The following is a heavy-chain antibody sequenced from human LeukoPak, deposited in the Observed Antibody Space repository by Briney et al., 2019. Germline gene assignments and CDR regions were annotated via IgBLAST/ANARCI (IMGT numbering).Heavy chain of an antibody. V-gene: IGHV4-34*01. CDR2: INHSGST. D-gene: IGHD6-19*01. J-gene: IGHJ4*02. Sequence: LSETLSLTCAVYGGSFSGYYWSWIRQPPGKGLAWIGEINHSGSTNYNPSLKSRVTISVDTSKNQFSLKLSSVTAADTAVYYCARPYSSGWYGRKGFDYWGQGTLVTVSS. CDR1: GGSFSGYY. CDR3: ARPYSSGWYGRKGFDY.